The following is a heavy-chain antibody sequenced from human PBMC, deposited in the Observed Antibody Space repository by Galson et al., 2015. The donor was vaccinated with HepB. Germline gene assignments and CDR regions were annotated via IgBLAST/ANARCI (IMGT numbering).Heavy chain of an antibody. J-gene: IGHJ6*02. V-gene: IGHV3-30*03. CDR3: ARGGSGLVGYYGMDV. CDR1: GFTFSSYG. Sequence: SLRLSCAASGFTFSSYGMHWVRQAPGKGLEWVAVVSYGGSNKYYADSVKGRFTISRDNSKNTLYLQMNSLRAEDTAVYYCARGGSGLVGYYGMDVWGQGTTVTVSS. CDR2: VSYGGSNK. D-gene: IGHD3-10*01.